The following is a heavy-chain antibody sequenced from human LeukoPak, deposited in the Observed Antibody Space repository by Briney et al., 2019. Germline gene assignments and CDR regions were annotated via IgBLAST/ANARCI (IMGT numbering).Heavy chain of an antibody. D-gene: IGHD4-17*01. Sequence: ASVKVSCKASGYTFTSYDINWVRQATGQGLEWMGWINPNSGGTNYAQKFQGRVTMTRDTSISTAYMELSRLSSDDTAVYYCARAMTAVTRLSFDYWGQGTLVTVSS. J-gene: IGHJ4*02. CDR2: INPNSGGT. CDR1: GYTFTSYD. CDR3: ARAMTAVTRLSFDY. V-gene: IGHV1-2*02.